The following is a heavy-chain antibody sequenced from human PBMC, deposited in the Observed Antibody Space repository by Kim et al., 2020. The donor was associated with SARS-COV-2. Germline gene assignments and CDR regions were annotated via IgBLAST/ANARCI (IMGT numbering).Heavy chain of an antibody. CDR3: ARGGYSAFDP. Sequence: STNYNPSLKSRVTISVDTSKNQFSLKLSSVTAADTAVYYCARGGYSAFDPWGQGTLVTVSS. D-gene: IGHD3-22*01. CDR2: ST. V-gene: IGHV4-34*01. J-gene: IGHJ5*02.